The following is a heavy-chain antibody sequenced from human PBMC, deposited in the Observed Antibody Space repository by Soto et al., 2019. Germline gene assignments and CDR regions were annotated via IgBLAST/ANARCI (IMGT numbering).Heavy chain of an antibody. V-gene: IGHV1-69*06. Sequence: GASVKVSCKASGGTFSSYAISWVRQAPGQGLEWMGGIIPIFGTANYAQKFQGRVTITADTSISTAYMELSRLRSDDTAVYYCARQYSSSPTSSYWGQGTLVTVSS. CDR3: ARQYSSSPTSSY. J-gene: IGHJ4*02. D-gene: IGHD6-6*01. CDR2: IIPIFGTA. CDR1: GGTFSSYA.